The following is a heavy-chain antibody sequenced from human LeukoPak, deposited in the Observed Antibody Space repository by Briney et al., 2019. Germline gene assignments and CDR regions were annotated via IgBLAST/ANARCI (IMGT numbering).Heavy chain of an antibody. V-gene: IGHV4-39*02. D-gene: IGHD3-22*01. Sequence: PSETLSLTCTVSGGSISNSSYYWGWIRQPPGKGLEWIGTIYYSGSTYYNPSLKSRVTISVDTSKNQFSLKLSSVTAADTAVYYCARETRTYYFDSSAYYPYYFDSWGQGTLVTVSS. CDR2: IYYSGST. CDR1: GGSISNSSYY. CDR3: ARETRTYYFDSSAYYPYYFDS. J-gene: IGHJ4*02.